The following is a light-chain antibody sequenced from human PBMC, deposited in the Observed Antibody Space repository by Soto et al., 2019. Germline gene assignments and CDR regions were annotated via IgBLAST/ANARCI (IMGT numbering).Light chain of an antibody. CDR3: HQYHSYPWT. Sequence: DIQMTQSPSTLSASVGDTVTMTCRASKSISGYWAWYQQKPGKAPKLLSLESGVPSRFIGSGSGTGFTLTISSLQPDDSASYYCHQYHSYPWTFVQGTRVEIK. J-gene: IGKJ1*01. CDR1: KSISGY. V-gene: IGKV1-5*01.